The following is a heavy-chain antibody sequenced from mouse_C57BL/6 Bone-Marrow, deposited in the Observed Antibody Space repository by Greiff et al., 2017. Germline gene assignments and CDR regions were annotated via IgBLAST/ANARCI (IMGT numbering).Heavy chain of an antibody. CDR3: ANDGYDAYYFDY. CDR1: GYTFTSYW. J-gene: IGHJ2*01. V-gene: IGHV1-55*01. D-gene: IGHD2-2*01. Sequence: QVQLQQPGAELVKPGASVKMSCKASGYTFTSYWITWVKQRPGQGLEWIGDIYPGSDSTNYNEKFKSKATLTVDTSSSTAYMQLSSLTSEDSAVYYCANDGYDAYYFDYWGQGTTLTVSS. CDR2: IYPGSDST.